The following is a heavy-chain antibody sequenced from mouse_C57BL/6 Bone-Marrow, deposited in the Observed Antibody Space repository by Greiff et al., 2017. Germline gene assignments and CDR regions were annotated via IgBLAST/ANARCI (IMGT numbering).Heavy chain of an antibody. V-gene: IGHV5-16*01. CDR3: ARDGGYYAMDY. Sequence: EVMLVESEGGLVQPGSSMKLSCTASGFTFSDYYMAWVRQVPEKGLEWVANINYDGSSTYYLDSLKSRFIISRDNAKNILYLQMSSLKSEDTATYYCARDGGYYAMDYWGQGTSVTVSS. CDR1: GFTFSDYY. CDR2: INYDGSST. J-gene: IGHJ4*01.